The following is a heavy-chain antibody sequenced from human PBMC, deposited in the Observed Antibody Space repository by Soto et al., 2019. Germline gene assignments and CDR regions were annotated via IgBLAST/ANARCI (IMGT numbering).Heavy chain of an antibody. CDR2: FDPEDGET. D-gene: IGHD3-9*01. J-gene: IGHJ4*02. V-gene: IGHV1-24*01. Sequence: ASVKVSCKVSGYTLTELSMHWVRQAPGKGLEWMGGFDPEDGETIYAQKLQGRVTMTTDTSTSTAYMELRSLRSDDTAVYYCARDRAYYDILTGYFLRPHYFDYWGQGTLVTVSS. CDR3: ARDRAYYDILTGYFLRPHYFDY. CDR1: GYTLTELS.